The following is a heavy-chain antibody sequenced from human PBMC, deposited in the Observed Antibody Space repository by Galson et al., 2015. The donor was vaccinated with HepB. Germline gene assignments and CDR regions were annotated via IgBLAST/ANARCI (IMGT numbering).Heavy chain of an antibody. CDR1: GFTFSSYS. D-gene: IGHD6-13*01. V-gene: IGHV3-21*01. J-gene: IGHJ3*02. CDR2: ISSSSSYI. CDR3: ARDKSLYSSWYRPLGLLFDI. Sequence: SLRLSCAASGFTFSSYSMNWVRQAPGKGLEWVSSISSSSSYIYYADSVKGRFTISRDNAKNSLYLQMNSLRAEDTAVYYCARDKSLYSSWYRPLGLLFDIWGQGTMVTVSS.